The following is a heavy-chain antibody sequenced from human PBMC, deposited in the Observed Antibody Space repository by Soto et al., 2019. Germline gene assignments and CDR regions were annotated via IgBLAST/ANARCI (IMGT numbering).Heavy chain of an antibody. D-gene: IGHD5-12*01. CDR3: ARGGSGYDWFDS. Sequence: QVQLQQSGPGLVKPSETLSLTCAVSGGSISNNNWWSWVRQPPGKGLEWIGEIYHSGRTNYNPPLKSRVSISADKSTNHFSLNLNSVTAADTAIYYCARGGSGYDWFDSWGQGTLVTVSS. J-gene: IGHJ5*01. CDR1: GGSISNNNW. CDR2: IYHSGRT. V-gene: IGHV4-4*02.